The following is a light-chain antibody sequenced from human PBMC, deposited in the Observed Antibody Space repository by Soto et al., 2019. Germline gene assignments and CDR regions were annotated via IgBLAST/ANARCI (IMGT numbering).Light chain of an antibody. CDR1: QSISSS. J-gene: IGKJ2*01. Sequence: DIQMTQSPSSLSAAVGDRVTITCRASQSISSSLNWYQQKPGQAPKLLIYAASSLQSGVPSMFSVSGSGTDFTLTISILQPRDFATYDCQQSYSTLYTYGQGTKLEIK. V-gene: IGKV1-39*01. CDR3: QQSYSTLYT. CDR2: AAS.